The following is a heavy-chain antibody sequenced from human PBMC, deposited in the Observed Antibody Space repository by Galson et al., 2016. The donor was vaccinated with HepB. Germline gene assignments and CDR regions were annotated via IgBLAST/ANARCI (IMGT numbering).Heavy chain of an antibody. CDR2: IIPAFATT. V-gene: IGHV1-69*13. CDR3: ARDFCRGRGCYHALGN. J-gene: IGHJ4*02. CDR1: GGIIRTSA. Sequence: SVKVSCKVSGGIIRTSAFSWVRQAPGQGLEWMGMIIPAFATTTYAQKFQARITISADESTDTVYLELSSLRSEDTSVYYCARDFCRGRGCYHALGNWGQGTLVTASS. D-gene: IGHD2-2*01.